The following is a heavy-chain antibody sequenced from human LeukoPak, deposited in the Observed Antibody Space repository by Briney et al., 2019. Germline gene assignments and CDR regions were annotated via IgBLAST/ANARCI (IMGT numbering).Heavy chain of an antibody. CDR3: ARGRNVVVPAAPQSDY. J-gene: IGHJ4*02. CDR2: INSDGSST. CDR1: GFTFSSYW. V-gene: IGHV3-74*01. D-gene: IGHD2-2*01. Sequence: GGSLRLSCAASGFTFSSYWMRWVRQAPGKGLVWVSRINSDGSSTSYADSVKGRFTISRDNAKNTLYLQMNSLRAEDTAVYYCARGRNVVVPAAPQSDYWGQGTLVTVSS.